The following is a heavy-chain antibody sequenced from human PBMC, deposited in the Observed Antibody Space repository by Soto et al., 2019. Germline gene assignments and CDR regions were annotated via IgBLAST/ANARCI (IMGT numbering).Heavy chain of an antibody. J-gene: IGHJ5*02. CDR1: GGTFSSYA. CDR2: IIPIFGTA. D-gene: IGHD3-22*01. V-gene: IGHV1-69*13. CDR3: ARDSRFNYYDSSGGAWFDP. Sequence: SVKVSCKASGGTFSSYAISWVRQAPGQGLEWMGGIIPIFGTANYAQKFQGRVTITADESTSTAYMELSSLRSEDTAVYYCARDSRFNYYDSSGGAWFDPWGQGTLVTVS.